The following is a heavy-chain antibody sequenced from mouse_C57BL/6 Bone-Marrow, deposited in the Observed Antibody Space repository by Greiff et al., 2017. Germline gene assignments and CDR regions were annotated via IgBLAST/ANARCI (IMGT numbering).Heavy chain of an antibody. CDR2: FYPGSGSI. V-gene: IGHV1-62-2*01. Sequence: VQLQQSGAELVKPGASVKLSCKASGYTFTEYTIHWVKQRSGQGLEWIGWFYPGSGSIKYNEKFKDKATLTADKSSSTVAMELSRLTSEDSAVYFCARHKEGGIYYGNYWFAYWGQGTLVTVSA. CDR1: GYTFTEYT. CDR3: ARHKEGGIYYGNYWFAY. D-gene: IGHD2-1*01. J-gene: IGHJ3*01.